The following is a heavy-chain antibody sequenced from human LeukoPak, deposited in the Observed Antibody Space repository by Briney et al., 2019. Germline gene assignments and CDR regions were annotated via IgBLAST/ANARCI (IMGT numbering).Heavy chain of an antibody. CDR3: ARELDSGYDYDAFDI. V-gene: IGHV3-74*01. Sequence: GGSLRLSCAASGFTFSSYWMHWVRQASGKGLVWVSRINSDGSSTSYADSVKGRFTISRDNAKNTLYLQMNSLRAEDTAVYYCARELDSGYDYDAFDIWGQGTMVTVSS. D-gene: IGHD5-12*01. CDR2: INSDGSST. J-gene: IGHJ3*02. CDR1: GFTFSSYW.